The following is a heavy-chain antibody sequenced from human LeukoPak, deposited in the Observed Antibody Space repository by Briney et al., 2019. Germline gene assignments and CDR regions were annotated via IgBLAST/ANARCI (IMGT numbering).Heavy chain of an antibody. Sequence: GGPLRLSCAASGFTFSSYDMHWVRQATGKGLEWVSAIGTAGDTYYADSMKGRFTISRDNSKNTLYLQMNSLRTEDTAVYYCARDVDTALVPHFDYWGQGTLVTVSS. CDR3: ARDVDTALVPHFDY. CDR1: GFTFSSYD. D-gene: IGHD5-18*01. V-gene: IGHV3-13*01. J-gene: IGHJ4*02. CDR2: IGTAGDT.